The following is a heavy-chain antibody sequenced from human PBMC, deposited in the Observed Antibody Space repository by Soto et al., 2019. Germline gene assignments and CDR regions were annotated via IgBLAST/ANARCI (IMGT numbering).Heavy chain of an antibody. D-gene: IGHD2-21*02. CDR1: GYTFTSYA. J-gene: IGHJ3*02. Sequence: GASVKVSCKASGYTFTSYAMHWVRQAPGQRLEWMGWINTYNGNTNYAQNLQGRVTLTTDTSTSTAYMELSSLRSEDTAVYYCARVFAYCGGDCLGPTEAGDAAFDIWGQGTMVTVSS. V-gene: IGHV1-3*04. CDR2: INTYNGNT. CDR3: ARVFAYCGGDCLGPTEAGDAAFDI.